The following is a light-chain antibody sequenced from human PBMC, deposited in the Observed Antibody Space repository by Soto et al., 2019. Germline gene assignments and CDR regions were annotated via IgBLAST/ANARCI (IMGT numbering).Light chain of an antibody. Sequence: DIVMTQSPDSLAVSLGERATINCKSSQSVLYSSNNKNYLAWYQQKPGQPPKLLIYWASTRESGVPDRFSGSGSGTDFTLTISSMPAEDVAVYYCQQYCSTPRTFGQGTKVDIK. V-gene: IGKV4-1*01. CDR2: WAS. J-gene: IGKJ1*01. CDR3: QQYCSTPRT. CDR1: QSVLYSSNNKNY.